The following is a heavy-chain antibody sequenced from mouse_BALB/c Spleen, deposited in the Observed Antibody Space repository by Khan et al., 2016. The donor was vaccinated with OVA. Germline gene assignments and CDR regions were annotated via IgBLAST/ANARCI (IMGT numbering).Heavy chain of an antibody. J-gene: IGHJ3*01. CDR2: IFPGTGTT. CDR1: GYTFTSYW. Sequence: QVQLQQSGAELVKPGASVTLSCKTSGYTFTSYWIQWVKQRPGHGLGWIGQIFPGTGTTYYNENFKGKATLTVDTSANTAYMQFSSLTSEDSAVYFCARGYVGNYEFVYWGQGTLVTVSP. V-gene: IGHV1S132*01. CDR3: ARGYVGNYEFVY. D-gene: IGHD2-1*01.